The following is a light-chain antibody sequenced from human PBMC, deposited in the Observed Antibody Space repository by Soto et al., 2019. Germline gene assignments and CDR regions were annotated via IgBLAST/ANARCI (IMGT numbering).Light chain of an antibody. CDR1: QSISTY. CDR3: QQTHTTFT. CDR2: AAS. V-gene: IGKV1-39*01. J-gene: IGKJ4*01. Sequence: DIQMTQSPSSLSASVGDRVTITCRASQSISTYLNWYQQKPGKVPKLLIYAASSLQSGVPSRFSGNGSGTDFTLTISSLQPEDFATYYCQQTHTTFTFGGGTTVEIK.